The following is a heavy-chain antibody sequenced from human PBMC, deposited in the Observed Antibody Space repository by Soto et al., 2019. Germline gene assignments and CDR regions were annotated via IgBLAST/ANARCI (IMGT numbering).Heavy chain of an antibody. V-gene: IGHV3-74*03. J-gene: IGHJ5*02. CDR3: ARDQTTGDWFDA. CDR2: INGDGSDI. CDR1: GFDFSNYW. Sequence: PGGSLRLSCGASGFDFSNYWMHWVRQAPGKGLVWVSRINGDGSDIKYADSVKGRFTISRDNAKNTVYLQMNSLRVDDTAVYYCARDQTTGDWFDAWGQGALVTVSS. D-gene: IGHD4-17*01.